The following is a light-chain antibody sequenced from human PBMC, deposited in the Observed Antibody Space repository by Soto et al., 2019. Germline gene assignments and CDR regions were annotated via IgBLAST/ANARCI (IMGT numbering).Light chain of an antibody. CDR1: QSITNY. CDR2: AAS. J-gene: IGKJ1*01. CDR3: QQSYSSPWT. Sequence: DIPMTQSPSSLSTSVGDKVTITCRASQSITNYLNWYQFKAGKAPKLLIYAASRLQSGVPSRFSGSGSGTDFTLTINSLQSEDFATYYCQQSYSSPWTFGQGTKVEIK. V-gene: IGKV1-39*01.